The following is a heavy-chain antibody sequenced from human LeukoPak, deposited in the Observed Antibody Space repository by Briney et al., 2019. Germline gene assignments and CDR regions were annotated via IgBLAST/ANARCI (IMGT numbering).Heavy chain of an antibody. CDR2: ISSSNTYT. CDR3: ARATVTTGAYFDY. J-gene: IGHJ4*02. Sequence: GGSLRLSCAASGFTFSDYYMSWIRQAPGKGLEWVSYISSSNTYTNYADSVKGRFTISRDNAKNSLYLQMNSLRAEDTAVYYCARATVTTGAYFDYWGQGTLVTVSS. CDR1: GFTFSDYY. V-gene: IGHV3-11*06. D-gene: IGHD4-17*01.